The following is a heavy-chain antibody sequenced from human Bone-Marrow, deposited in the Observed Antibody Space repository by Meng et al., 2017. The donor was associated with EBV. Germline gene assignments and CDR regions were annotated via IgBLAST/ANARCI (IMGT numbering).Heavy chain of an antibody. CDR2: IYYSGST. CDR1: GGSVSSGSYY. CDR3: ARDNVDTAMVPH. V-gene: IGHV4-61*01. Sequence: GHLQGPGPGLVKPSETLSPTCTGSGGSVSSGSYYWSWIRQPPGKGLEWIGYIYYSGSTNYNPSLKSRVTISVDTSKNQFSLKLSSVTAADTAVYYCARDNVDTAMVPHWGQGTLVTVSS. J-gene: IGHJ4*02. D-gene: IGHD5-18*01.